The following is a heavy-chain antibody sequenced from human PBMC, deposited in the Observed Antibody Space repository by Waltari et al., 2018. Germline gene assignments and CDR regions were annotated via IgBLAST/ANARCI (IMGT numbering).Heavy chain of an antibody. Sequence: EVQLVESGGGLIQPGGSLRLSCAASGFTVSSNYMSWVRQAPGKGLGWGSVCYVGGRTYYADSVKGRFTISRDNSKNTLYLQMNSLRAEDTAVYYCAISSSPALFDYWGQGTLVTVSS. CDR2: CYVGGRT. D-gene: IGHD2-2*01. CDR1: GFTVSSNY. CDR3: AISSSPALFDY. J-gene: IGHJ4*02. V-gene: IGHV3-53*01.